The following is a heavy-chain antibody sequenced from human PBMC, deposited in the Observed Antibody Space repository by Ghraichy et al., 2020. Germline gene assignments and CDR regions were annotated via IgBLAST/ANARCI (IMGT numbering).Heavy chain of an antibody. Sequence: SQTLSLTCSVSGDSIRSGGYSWNWIRQPPGKGLEWIGYIYQSGNTYHNPSLISRVTKSIDMSKNQFSPPLSSGTDADSGTYYCARGDGRYYYMDVWGKGTTVTGS. V-gene: IGHV4-30-2*01. CDR1: GDSIRSGGYS. CDR2: IYQSGNT. J-gene: IGHJ6*03. CDR3: ARGDGRYYYMDV.